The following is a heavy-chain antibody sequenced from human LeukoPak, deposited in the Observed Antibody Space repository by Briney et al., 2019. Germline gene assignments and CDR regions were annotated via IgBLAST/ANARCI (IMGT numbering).Heavy chain of an antibody. J-gene: IGHJ3*02. CDR2: IYSGGST. CDR1: GFTVSSNY. Sequence: PGGSLRLSCAASGFTVSSNYMSWVRQAPGKGLEWVSVIYSGGSTYYADSVKGRFTISRDNSKNTLYLQMNSLRAEDTAVYYCARAPLYYYGSGIRDAFDIWGQGTMVTVSS. D-gene: IGHD3-10*01. CDR3: ARAPLYYYGSGIRDAFDI. V-gene: IGHV3-66*01.